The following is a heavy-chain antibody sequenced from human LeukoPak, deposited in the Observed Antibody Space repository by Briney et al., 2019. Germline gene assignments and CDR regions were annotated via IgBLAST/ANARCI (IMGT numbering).Heavy chain of an antibody. V-gene: IGHV3-21*01. CDR2: ISSSSSYI. J-gene: IGHJ4*02. D-gene: IGHD3-16*01. CDR1: GFTFSSYS. CDR3: ARGGSTYFDY. Sequence: GGSLRLSCAASGFTFSSYSMNWVRQAPGKGLEWVSSISSSSSYIYYADSVKGRFTISRDNAKNTVYLQMNSLGAEDTAVYYCARGGSTYFDYWGQGTLVTVSS.